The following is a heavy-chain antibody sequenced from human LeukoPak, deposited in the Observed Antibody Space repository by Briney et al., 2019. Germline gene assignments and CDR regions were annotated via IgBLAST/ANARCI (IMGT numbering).Heavy chain of an antibody. D-gene: IGHD6-13*01. J-gene: IGHJ6*01. CDR2: IIPIFGTA. Sequence: GASVKVSCEASGGTFSSYAISWVRQAPGQGLEWMGGIIPIFGTANYAQKFQGRVTITADESTSTAYMELSSLRCEDTAVYYCASARIAAGGHYYYYGMDVWGQGTTVTVSS. CDR1: GGTFSSYA. CDR3: ASARIAAGGHYYYYGMDV. V-gene: IGHV1-69*13.